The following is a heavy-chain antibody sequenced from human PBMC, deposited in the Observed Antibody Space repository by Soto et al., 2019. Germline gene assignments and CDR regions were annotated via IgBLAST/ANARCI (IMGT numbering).Heavy chain of an antibody. Sequence: QVQLQESGPGLVKPSETLSLTCTVSGGSVTSHHLSWIRQPPGKGLEWMGYINYDGTTNYNPSLKNRGTMAVYTSNSPFSPKIISVTPPDTALYLCAEYSFGGGGRGFWGQGTLVTVSS. V-gene: IGHV4-59*08. CDR1: GGSVTSHH. CDR2: INYDGTT. J-gene: IGHJ4*02. CDR3: AEYSFGGGGRGF. D-gene: IGHD3-16*01.